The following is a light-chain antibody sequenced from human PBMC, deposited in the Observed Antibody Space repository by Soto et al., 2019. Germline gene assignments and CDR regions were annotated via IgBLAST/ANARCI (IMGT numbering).Light chain of an antibody. CDR2: DVT. J-gene: IGLJ1*01. V-gene: IGLV2-11*01. CDR3: CSYAGSYTWV. CDR1: SSDVGGYNY. Sequence: QSVLTQPRSVSGSPGQSVTISCTGTSSDVGGYNYVSWYEQHPVKAPKLMIYDVTKRPSRVPDRFSGSKSGNTASLSISGLQAEDEDDYYCCSYAGSYTWVFGTGTKLTVL.